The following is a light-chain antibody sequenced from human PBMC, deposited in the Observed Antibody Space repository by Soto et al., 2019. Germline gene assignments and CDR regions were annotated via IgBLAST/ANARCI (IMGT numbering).Light chain of an antibody. CDR3: QQSCSSPRT. Sequence: EIVLTQSPGTLSLSPGERATLSCRASQSVSNVYLAWYQQKPGQAPRLLIYDTSNRATGIPDRFSGSGSGTDFTLTISRLEPADFAVYYWQQSCSSPRTFGQGTKLEIK. J-gene: IGKJ2*01. V-gene: IGKV3-20*01. CDR1: QSVSNVY. CDR2: DTS.